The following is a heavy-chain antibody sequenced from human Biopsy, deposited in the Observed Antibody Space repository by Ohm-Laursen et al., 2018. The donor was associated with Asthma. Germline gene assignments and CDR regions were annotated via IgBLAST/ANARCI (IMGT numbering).Heavy chain of an antibody. J-gene: IGHJ4*02. CDR1: GFDLRDYT. V-gene: IGHV3-21*04. CDR2: ISSLSRYI. D-gene: IGHD3-16*01. CDR3: ARDIAFGGVHDF. Sequence: SLRLSCTASGFDLRDYTMNWVRQAPGKGLEWVASISSLSRYIYHATSLRGRFTISRDNAKRSLYLQMNSLRAEDTAIYYCARDIAFGGVHDFWGQGTLVAVSS.